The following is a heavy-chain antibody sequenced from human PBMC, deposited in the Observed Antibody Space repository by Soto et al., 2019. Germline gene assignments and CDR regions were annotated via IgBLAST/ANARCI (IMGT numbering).Heavy chain of an antibody. CDR2: INPNSGGT. CDR1: GYTFTGAY. V-gene: IGHV1-2*02. Sequence: ASVKVSCKASGYTFTGAYIHWVRQAPGQGLEWMGCINPNSGGTEFAQKFQGRVTVTRDTSITTVYMEMNRLRSDDTGVYYCARDFTTRSYGVGVWGKGTAVTVSS. D-gene: IGHD3-10*01. CDR3: ARDFTTRSYGVGV. J-gene: IGHJ6*04.